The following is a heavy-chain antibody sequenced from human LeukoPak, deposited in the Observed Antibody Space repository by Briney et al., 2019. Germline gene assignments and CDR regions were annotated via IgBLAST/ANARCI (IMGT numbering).Heavy chain of an antibody. Sequence: SSETLSLTCTVSGGSISSGDYYWSWIRQPPGKGLEWIGYIYYSGSTYYNPSLKSRVTISVDTSKNQFSPKLSSVTAADTAVYYCARDWDSSGYYHYFDYWGQGTLVTVSS. CDR2: IYYSGST. J-gene: IGHJ4*01. V-gene: IGHV4-30-4*01. D-gene: IGHD3-22*01. CDR3: ARDWDSSGYYHYFDY. CDR1: GGSISSGDYY.